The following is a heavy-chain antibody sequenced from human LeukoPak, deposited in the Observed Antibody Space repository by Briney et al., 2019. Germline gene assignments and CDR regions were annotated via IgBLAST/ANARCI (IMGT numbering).Heavy chain of an antibody. Sequence: GGSLRLSCAASGFTFSSYAMSWVRQAPGMGLEWVSAISGSGGSTYYADSVKGRFTISRDNSKNTLYLQMNSLRAEDTAVYYCAKDQGEEYYDFWSGPFQHWGQGTLVTVSS. D-gene: IGHD3-3*01. J-gene: IGHJ1*01. CDR2: ISGSGGST. CDR1: GFTFSSYA. V-gene: IGHV3-23*01. CDR3: AKDQGEEYYDFWSGPFQH.